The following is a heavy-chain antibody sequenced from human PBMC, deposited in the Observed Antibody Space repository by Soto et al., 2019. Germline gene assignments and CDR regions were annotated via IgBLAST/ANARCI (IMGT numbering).Heavy chain of an antibody. V-gene: IGHV1-8*01. D-gene: IGHD2-2*01. Sequence: ASVKVSCKASGYTFTSYDINWVRQATGQGLEWMGWMNPNSGNTGYAQKFQGRVTMTRNTSISTAYMELSSLRSEDTAVYYCAKLYCSSTSCYPYWGQGTLVTVSS. CDR2: MNPNSGNT. CDR3: AKLYCSSTSCYPY. J-gene: IGHJ4*02. CDR1: GYTFTSYD.